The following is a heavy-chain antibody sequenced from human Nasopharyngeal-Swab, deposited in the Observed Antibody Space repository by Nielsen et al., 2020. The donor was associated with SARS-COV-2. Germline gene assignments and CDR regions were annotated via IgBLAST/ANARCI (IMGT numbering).Heavy chain of an antibody. V-gene: IGHV4-61*01. D-gene: IGHD3-3*01. Sequence: SETLSLTCTVSGGSVSSGSYYWGWIRQPPGKGLEWIGYIYYSGSTNYNPSLKSRVTISVDTSKNQFSLKLSSVTAADTAVYYCASGRFLEWLLGYYGMDVWGQGTTVTVSS. J-gene: IGHJ6*02. CDR3: ASGRFLEWLLGYYGMDV. CDR2: IYYSGST. CDR1: GGSVSSGSYY.